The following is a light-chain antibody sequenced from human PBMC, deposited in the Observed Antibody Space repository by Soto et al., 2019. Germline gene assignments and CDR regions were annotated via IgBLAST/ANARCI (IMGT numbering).Light chain of an antibody. V-gene: IGKV1-5*03. Sequence: DIQITQSPSSLSASVVERVTITCRASQSISSWLAWYQQKPGKAPNLLIYKASSLESGVPSRFSGSGSGTEFTLTFSSLQPEDFATYYCLQHNSYPRTFGQGTKVDI. J-gene: IGKJ1*01. CDR2: KAS. CDR1: QSISSW. CDR3: LQHNSYPRT.